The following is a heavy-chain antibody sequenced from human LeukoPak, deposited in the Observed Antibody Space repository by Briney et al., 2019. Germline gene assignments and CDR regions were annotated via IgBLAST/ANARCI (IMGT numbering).Heavy chain of an antibody. D-gene: IGHD1-26*01. CDR1: GYTFSNYG. CDR3: AREGGTYSDYYYYYMDV. CDR2: ISAYTGDT. Sequence: GASVKVSCKASGYTFSNYGVSWVRQAPGQGLEWMGWISAYTGDTDYARTPQGRVTMTTDTSTNTAYMELRTLRSDDTAVYYCAREGGTYSDYYYYYMDVWGKGTTVTVS. V-gene: IGHV1-18*01. J-gene: IGHJ6*03.